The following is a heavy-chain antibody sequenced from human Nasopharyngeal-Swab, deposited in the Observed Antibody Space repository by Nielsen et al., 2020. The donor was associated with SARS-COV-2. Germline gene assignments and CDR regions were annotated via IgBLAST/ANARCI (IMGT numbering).Heavy chain of an antibody. Sequence: GESLKISCAASGFPFSSYAMSWVRQAPGKGLEWVSAISGSGGSTYYADSVKGRFTISRDNSKNTLYLQMNSLRAEDTAVYYCAKDKLRSTVTAPFDYWGQGTLVTVSS. J-gene: IGHJ4*02. CDR3: AKDKLRSTVTAPFDY. CDR1: GFPFSSYA. V-gene: IGHV3-23*01. D-gene: IGHD2-21*02. CDR2: ISGSGGST.